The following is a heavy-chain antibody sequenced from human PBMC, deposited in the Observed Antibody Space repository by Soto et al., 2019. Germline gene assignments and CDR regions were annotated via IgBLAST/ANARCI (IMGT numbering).Heavy chain of an antibody. CDR3: ANIGRGYSYGYLVSSGWNAFDI. CDR2: ISSSSSYI. Sequence: RWALRLSCSASVFTFSSYSMNWFRQAPGKGLEWVSSISSSSSYIYYADSVKGRFTISRDNAKNSLYLQMNSLRAEDTAVYYCANIGRGYSYGYLVSSGWNAFDIWGQGTMVTVSS. V-gene: IGHV3-21*01. CDR1: VFTFSSYS. J-gene: IGHJ3*02. D-gene: IGHD5-18*01.